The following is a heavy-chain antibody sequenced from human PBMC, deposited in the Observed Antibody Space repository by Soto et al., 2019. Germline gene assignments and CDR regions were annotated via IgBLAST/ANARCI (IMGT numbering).Heavy chain of an antibody. V-gene: IGHV1-8*01. Sequence: QVPLVQSGAEVKKPGASVKVSCKASGYTFTSYDINWVRQATGQGLEWMGWMNPNSGNTGYAQKFQGRVTMTRNTSISTAYMELSSLRSEDTAVYYCARGPGGPLGGGSCCPLYNWFDPWGQGTLVTVSS. D-gene: IGHD2-15*01. CDR3: ARGPGGPLGGGSCCPLYNWFDP. CDR2: MNPNSGNT. CDR1: GYTFTSYD. J-gene: IGHJ5*02.